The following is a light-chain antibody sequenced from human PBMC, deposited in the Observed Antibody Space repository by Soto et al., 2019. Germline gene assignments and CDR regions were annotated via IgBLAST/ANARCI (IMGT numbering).Light chain of an antibody. CDR3: QQYDSFWT. J-gene: IGKJ1*01. Sequence: DIQITQSPSTLSASVGDRVTITCRASQSIGTWLAWYQQKPGKAPKVLMYKASTLESGVPSRFSGSGSGTEFTLTISSLQPDDFATYYCQQYDSFWTFGQGTKVDIK. CDR1: QSIGTW. CDR2: KAS. V-gene: IGKV1-5*03.